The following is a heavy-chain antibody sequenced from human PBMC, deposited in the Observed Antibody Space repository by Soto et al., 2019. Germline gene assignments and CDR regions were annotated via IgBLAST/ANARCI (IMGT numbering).Heavy chain of an antibody. J-gene: IGHJ6*02. V-gene: IGHV3-49*04. Sequence: TGWSLRLSCTTSGFNFGEYSMIWVGRAPGKGLEWVGFIRSKGYGGTTEYAASVKDRFTISSDDSKSIAYLQMNSLKTEDTAVYYCARDHSGSYSLNYYYGMDVWGQGTTVTVSS. D-gene: IGHD1-26*01. CDR1: GFNFGEYS. CDR2: IRSKGYGGTT. CDR3: ARDHSGSYSLNYYYGMDV.